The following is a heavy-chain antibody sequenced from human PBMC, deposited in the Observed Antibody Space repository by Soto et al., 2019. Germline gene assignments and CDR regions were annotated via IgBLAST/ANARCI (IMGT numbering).Heavy chain of an antibody. CDR3: ARPWSLWFGEGGGMDV. D-gene: IGHD3-10*01. CDR1: GGSISSSSYY. CDR2: IYYSGST. Sequence: QLQLQESGPGLVKPSETLSLTCTVSGGSISSSSYYWGWIRQPPGKGLEWIGSIYYSGSTYYNPSLKSRVTISVDTPKNQFSLKLSSVTAADTAVYYCARPWSLWFGEGGGMDVWGQGTTVTVSS. V-gene: IGHV4-39*01. J-gene: IGHJ6*02.